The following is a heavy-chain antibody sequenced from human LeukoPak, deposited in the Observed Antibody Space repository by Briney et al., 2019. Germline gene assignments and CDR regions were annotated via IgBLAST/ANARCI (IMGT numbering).Heavy chain of an antibody. V-gene: IGHV4-59*08. D-gene: IGHD2-8*02. CDR2: IFNTGTT. J-gene: IGHJ4*02. CDR3: ARLWGFCPGGTCSFDQ. CDR1: GGSFSGYY. Sequence: SETLSLTCAVNGGSFSGYYWSWIRQPPGKGLEWIAYIFNTGTTKYNPSLKSRVTISLDTSNSQFSLKLSSVAAADTAVYYCARLWGFCPGGTCSFDQWGQGSLVIVSS.